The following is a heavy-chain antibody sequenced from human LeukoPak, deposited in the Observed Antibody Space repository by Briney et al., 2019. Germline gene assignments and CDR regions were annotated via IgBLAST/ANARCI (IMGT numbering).Heavy chain of an antibody. CDR1: GFSISIYN. D-gene: IGHD4-17*01. CDR2: ISRTSSSV. Sequence: GGSLRLSCGASGFSISIYNINWVLQAPGKGLEWVSYISRTSSSVKYADSVKGRFTISRDNAKNSVSLQMNSLRDEDTALYYCARDYGDHGEYFDYWGQGTLVTVSS. J-gene: IGHJ4*02. CDR3: ARDYGDHGEYFDY. V-gene: IGHV3-48*02.